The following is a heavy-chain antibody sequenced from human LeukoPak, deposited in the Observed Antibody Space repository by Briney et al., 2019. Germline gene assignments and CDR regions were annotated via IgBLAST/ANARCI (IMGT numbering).Heavy chain of an antibody. D-gene: IGHD1-26*01. CDR2: IKQDGSEK. J-gene: IGHJ4*02. CDR1: GFTFSSYW. CDR3: ARGLESGSYGLFDY. V-gene: IGHV3-7*01. Sequence: GGSLRLSCAASGFTFSSYWMSWVRQAPGKGLEWVANIKQDGSEKYYVDSVKGRFTISRDNAKNSLYLQMNSLRAEDTAVYYCARGLESGSYGLFDYWGQGTLVTVSS.